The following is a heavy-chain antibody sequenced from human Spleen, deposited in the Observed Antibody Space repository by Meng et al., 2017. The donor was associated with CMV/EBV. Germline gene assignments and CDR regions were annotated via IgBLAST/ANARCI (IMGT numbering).Heavy chain of an antibody. CDR2: IYPGDFDT. Sequence: KVSCKDSGYRFTRYWIGWVRQMPGKGLEWMGIIYPGDFDTRYSPSFQGQVTISADKSISTAYLQWSSLKASDTAMYYCARLGGSGSRHLSYWGQGTLVTVS. J-gene: IGHJ4*02. D-gene: IGHD1-26*01. CDR1: GYRFTRYW. V-gene: IGHV5-51*01. CDR3: ARLGGSGSRHLSY.